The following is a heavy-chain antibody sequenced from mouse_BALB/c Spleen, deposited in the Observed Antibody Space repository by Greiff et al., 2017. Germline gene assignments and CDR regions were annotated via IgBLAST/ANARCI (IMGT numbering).Heavy chain of an antibody. CDR2: IWGDGST. V-gene: IGHV2-6-7*01. CDR3: ARDHYGNYYYAMDY. Sequence: VQLVESGPGLVAPSQSLSITCTVSGFSLTGYGVNWVRQPPGKGLEWLGMIWGDGSTDYNSALKSRLSISKDNSKSQVFLKMNSLQTDDTARYYGARDHYGNYYYAMDYWGQGTSVTVSA. D-gene: IGHD2-1*01. J-gene: IGHJ4*01. CDR1: GFSLTGYG.